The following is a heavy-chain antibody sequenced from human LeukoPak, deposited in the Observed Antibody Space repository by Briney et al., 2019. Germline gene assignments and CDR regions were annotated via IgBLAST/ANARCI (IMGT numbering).Heavy chain of an antibody. V-gene: IGHV3-23*01. CDR2: ISGSGGST. CDR3: AKSIGPAGYNWNGYYYYYGMDV. CDR1: GFTVSSNY. J-gene: IGHJ6*02. D-gene: IGHD1-1*01. Sequence: GGSLRLSCAASGFTVSSNYMSWVRQAPGKGLEWVSAISGSGGSTYYADSVKGRFTISRDNSKNTLYLQMNSLRAEDTAVYYCAKSIGPAGYNWNGYYYYYGMDVWGQGTTVTVSS.